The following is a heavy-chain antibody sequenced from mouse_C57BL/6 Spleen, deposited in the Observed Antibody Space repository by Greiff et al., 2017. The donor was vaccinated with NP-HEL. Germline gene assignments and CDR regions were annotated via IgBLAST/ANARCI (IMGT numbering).Heavy chain of an antibody. D-gene: IGHD1-1*01. V-gene: IGHV1-64*01. CDR1: GYTFTSYW. CDR2: IHPNSGST. CDR3: ARAYGSSYGYFDV. J-gene: IGHJ1*03. Sequence: QVQLQQPGAELVKPGASVKMSCKASGYTFTSYWITWVKQRPGQGLEWIGMIHPNSGSTNYNEKFKSKATLTVDKSSSTAYMQLSSLTSEDSAVYYCARAYGSSYGYFDVWGTGTTVTVSS.